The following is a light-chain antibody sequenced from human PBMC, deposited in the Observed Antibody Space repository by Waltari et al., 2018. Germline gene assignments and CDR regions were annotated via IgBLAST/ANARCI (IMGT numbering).Light chain of an antibody. V-gene: IGKV1-39*01. CDR2: AAS. J-gene: IGKJ1*01. CDR1: QFVHKS. Sequence: DIHLTQSPSSLSASIGDRVSVTCRACQFVHKSLHWYQHKPGRAPKLLIYAASALQSGVPSRFSGRGSGTEFTLTITNLQPEDFATYYCQQTYSTGTFGQGTKVE. CDR3: QQTYSTGT.